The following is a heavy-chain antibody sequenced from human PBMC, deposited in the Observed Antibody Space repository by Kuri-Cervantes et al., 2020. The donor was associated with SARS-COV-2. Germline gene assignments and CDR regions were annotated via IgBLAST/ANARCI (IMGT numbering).Heavy chain of an antibody. CDR3: AKDQMPYSSSHDY. CDR2: ISSSSSYI. D-gene: IGHD6-13*01. J-gene: IGHJ4*02. Sequence: GGSLRLSCAASGLTFSSYSMNWVRQAPGKGLEWVSSISSSSSYIYYADSVKGRFTISRDNAKNSLYLQMNSLRAEDTALYYCAKDQMPYSSSHDYWGQGTLVTVSS. CDR1: GLTFSSYS. V-gene: IGHV3-21*04.